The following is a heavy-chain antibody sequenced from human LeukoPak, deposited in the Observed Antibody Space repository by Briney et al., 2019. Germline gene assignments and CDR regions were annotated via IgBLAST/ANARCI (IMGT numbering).Heavy chain of an antibody. CDR3: AISTYYDFWSGYPLDY. CDR2: IYYSGST. J-gene: IGHJ4*02. Sequence: SQTLSLTCTVSGGSISIGGYYWSWIRQHPGKGLEWIGYIYYSGSTYYNPSLKSRVTISVDTSKNQFSLKLSSVTAADTAVYYCAISTYYDFWSGYPLDYWGQGTLVTVSS. CDR1: GGSISIGGYY. D-gene: IGHD3-3*01. V-gene: IGHV4-31*03.